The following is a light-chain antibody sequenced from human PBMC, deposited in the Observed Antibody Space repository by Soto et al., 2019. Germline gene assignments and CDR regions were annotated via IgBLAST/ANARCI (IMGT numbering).Light chain of an antibody. V-gene: IGKV1-5*01. CDR3: QQYSSYSRT. Sequence: DIQMTQSPSTLSESVGDRVTITCRASQSISSWLAWYQQKPGKAPKVLIYDASSLQSGVPSRFSGSGSGTEFTLTISSLQPDDFATYYCQQYSSYSRTFGQGTKLEIK. CDR1: QSISSW. CDR2: DAS. J-gene: IGKJ2*01.